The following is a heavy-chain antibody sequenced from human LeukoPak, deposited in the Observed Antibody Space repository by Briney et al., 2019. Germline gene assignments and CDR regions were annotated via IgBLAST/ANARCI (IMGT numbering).Heavy chain of an antibody. V-gene: IGHV1-2*02. CDR2: INPNSGGT. CDR1: GYTFTGYY. Sequence: ASVKVSCKASGYTFTGYYMHWVRQAPGQGLEWMGWINPNSGGTNYAQKFQGRVTMTRDTSISTAYMELSRLRPDDTAVYYCARDQGDYGDYCWFDPWGQGTLVTVSS. D-gene: IGHD4-17*01. CDR3: ARDQGDYGDYCWFDP. J-gene: IGHJ5*02.